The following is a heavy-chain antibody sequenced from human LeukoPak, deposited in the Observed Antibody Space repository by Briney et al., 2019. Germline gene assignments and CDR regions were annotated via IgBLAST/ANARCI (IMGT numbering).Heavy chain of an antibody. Sequence: ASVKVSCKASGYTFTSYGISWVRQAPGQGLEWMGWISTYNGNTNYAQKLQGRVTMTTDTSTSTAYMELRSLRSDDTAVYYCARVRMVRGVIGGDFDYWGQGTLVTVSS. J-gene: IGHJ4*02. CDR1: GYTFTSYG. CDR3: ARVRMVRGVIGGDFDY. V-gene: IGHV1-18*04. CDR2: ISTYNGNT. D-gene: IGHD3-10*01.